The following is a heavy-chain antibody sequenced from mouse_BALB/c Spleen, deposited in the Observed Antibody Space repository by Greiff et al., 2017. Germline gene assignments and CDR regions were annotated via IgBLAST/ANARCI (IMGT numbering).Heavy chain of an antibody. CDR2: INPYNGAT. J-gene: IGHJ3*01. CDR3: ASMITTPFAY. D-gene: IGHD2-4*01. Sequence: EVKLVESGPELVKPGASVKISCKASGYSFTGYYMHWVKQSHVKSLEWIGRINPYNGATSYNQNFKDKASLTVDKSSSTAYMELHSLTSEDSAVYYCASMITTPFAYWGQGTLVTVSA. CDR1: GYSFTGYY. V-gene: IGHV1-31*01.